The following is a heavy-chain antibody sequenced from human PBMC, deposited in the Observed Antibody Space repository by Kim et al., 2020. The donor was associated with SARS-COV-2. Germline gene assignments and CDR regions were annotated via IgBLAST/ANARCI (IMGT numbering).Heavy chain of an antibody. Sequence: GESLKISCKGSGYSFTSYWIGWVRQMPGKGLEWMGIIYPGDSDTRYSPSFQGQVTISADKSISTAYLQWSSLKASDTAMYYCASRTRDLVYGSGSYDAFDIWGQGTMVTVSS. D-gene: IGHD3-10*01. CDR2: IYPGDSDT. V-gene: IGHV5-51*01. J-gene: IGHJ3*02. CDR3: ASRTRDLVYGSGSYDAFDI. CDR1: GYSFTSYW.